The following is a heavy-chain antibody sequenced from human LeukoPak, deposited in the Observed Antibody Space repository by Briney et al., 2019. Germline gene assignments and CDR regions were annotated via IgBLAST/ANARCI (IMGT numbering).Heavy chain of an antibody. D-gene: IGHD5-18*01. CDR1: GFTFNIYN. J-gene: IGHJ4*02. CDR3: AKGGPRRGYSYYFDY. Sequence: RTGGSLRLSCAASGFTFNIYNMHWVRQAPGKGLEWVSGISWNSGSIAYADSVEGRFTISRDNAKNSLYLQMNSLRAEDMALYYCAKGGPRRGYSYYFDYWGQGTLVTVSS. CDR2: ISWNSGSI. V-gene: IGHV3-9*03.